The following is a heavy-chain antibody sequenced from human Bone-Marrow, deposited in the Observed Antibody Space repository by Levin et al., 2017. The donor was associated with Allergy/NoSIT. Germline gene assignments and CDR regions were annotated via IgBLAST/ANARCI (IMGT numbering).Heavy chain of an antibody. CDR2: FNSVGSST. CDR1: GFTFSSYW. D-gene: IGHD2-2*01. Sequence: SCEASGFTFSSYWMHWVRQAPGKGLVWVSRFNSVGSSTNYADSVKGRFTISRDNAKNTLYLQMNSLRAEDTAVYYCAREGCSGTSCYPWGQGTLVPGS. CDR3: AREGCSGTSCYP. J-gene: IGHJ5*02. V-gene: IGHV3-74*01.